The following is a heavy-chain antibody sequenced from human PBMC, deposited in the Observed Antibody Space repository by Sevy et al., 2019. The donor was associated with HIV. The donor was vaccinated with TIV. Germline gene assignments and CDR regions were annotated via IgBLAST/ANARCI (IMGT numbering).Heavy chain of an antibody. CDR1: GFTFSSYE. V-gene: IGHV3-48*03. CDR3: ARGREYCSGGSCYSYGVDY. J-gene: IGHJ4*02. CDR2: ISSSGSTI. Sequence: GGSLRLSCAASGFTFSSYEMNWVRQAPGKGLEWVSYISSSGSTIYYADSVKGRFTISRDNAKNSLYLQMNSLRAEDTAVYYCARGREYCSGGSCYSYGVDYWGQGTLVTVSS. D-gene: IGHD2-15*01.